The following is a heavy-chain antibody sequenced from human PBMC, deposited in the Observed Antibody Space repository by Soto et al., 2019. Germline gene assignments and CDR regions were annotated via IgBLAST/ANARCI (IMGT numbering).Heavy chain of an antibody. CDR3: AARNDSSGYYYYYGMDV. D-gene: IGHD3-22*01. Sequence: GASVKVSCKASGFTFTSSAVQWVRQARGQRLEWIGWIVVGSGNTNYAQKFRERVTITRDMSTSTAYMELSSLRSEDTAVYYCAARNDSSGYYYYYGMDVWGQGTTVTVSS. J-gene: IGHJ6*02. CDR1: GFTFTSSA. V-gene: IGHV1-58*01. CDR2: IVVGSGNT.